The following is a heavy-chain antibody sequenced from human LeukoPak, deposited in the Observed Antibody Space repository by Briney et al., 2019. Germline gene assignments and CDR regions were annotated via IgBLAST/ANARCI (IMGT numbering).Heavy chain of an antibody. Sequence: GASVKVSCKASGYTFTSYGISWVRQAPGQGLEWMGWISACNGNTNYAQKLQGRVTMTTDTSTSTAYMELRSLRSDDTAVYYCASDPPYTSSSAWWGQGTLVTVSS. V-gene: IGHV1-18*01. CDR3: ASDPPYTSSSAW. D-gene: IGHD2-2*01. J-gene: IGHJ4*02. CDR1: GYTFTSYG. CDR2: ISACNGNT.